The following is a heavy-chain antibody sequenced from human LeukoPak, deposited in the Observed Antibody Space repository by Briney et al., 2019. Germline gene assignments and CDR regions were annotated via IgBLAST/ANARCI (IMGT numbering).Heavy chain of an antibody. J-gene: IGHJ4*02. CDR2: IGAGGTFT. CDR3: AKAARITMVRDPNDYFNY. CDR1: GFTFSSYA. Sequence: GGSLRLSCTASGFTFSSYAMNWVRQAPGKGLEWVSGIGAGGTFTYYADSVKGRFTIFRDNSRNTLYLQMNSLRADDTAVYYCAKAARITMVRDPNDYFNYWGQGTLVTVSS. D-gene: IGHD3-10*01. V-gene: IGHV3-23*01.